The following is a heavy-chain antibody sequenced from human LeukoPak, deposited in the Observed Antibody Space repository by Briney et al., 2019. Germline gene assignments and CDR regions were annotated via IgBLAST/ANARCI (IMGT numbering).Heavy chain of an antibody. D-gene: IGHD6-13*01. CDR3: ARVYNLKQQLVRFDP. CDR1: GYTFTGYY. V-gene: IGHV1-2*02. J-gene: IGHJ5*02. Sequence: PVASVKVSCKASGYTFTGYYMHWVRQAPGQGLEWMGWIDPNSGGTNYAQKFQGRVTMTRDTSISTAYMELSRLRSDDTAVYYCARVYNLKQQLVRFDPWGQGTLVTVSS. CDR2: IDPNSGGT.